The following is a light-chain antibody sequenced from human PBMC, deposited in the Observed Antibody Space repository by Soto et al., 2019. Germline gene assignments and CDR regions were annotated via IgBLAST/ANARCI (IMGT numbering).Light chain of an antibody. CDR2: GAS. J-gene: IGKJ4*01. CDR3: QQYGSSPLT. V-gene: IGKV3-20*01. Sequence: EIVLTQSPGTLSLSPGERATLSCRASQSVSRDYLAWYRQKPGQAPRLLIYGASSRATGIPDRFSGSGSGTDFTLTISRLEPEDFAVYYCQQYGSSPLTFGGGTKVEIK. CDR1: QSVSRDY.